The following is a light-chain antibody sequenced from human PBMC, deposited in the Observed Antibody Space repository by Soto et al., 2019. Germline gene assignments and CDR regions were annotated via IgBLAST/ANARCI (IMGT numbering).Light chain of an antibody. V-gene: IGLV1-36*01. CDR1: SSNIGNNA. CDR3: AAWDASLNGHV. J-gene: IGLJ2*01. CDR2: YDD. Sequence: QSVLTQPPSVSEAPRQRVTISCSGTSSNIGNNAVNWYQQLPGKAPKLLIYYDDLLPSGVSDRFSGSKSCTSASLAISGLQSEDEADDYCAAWDASLNGHVFGGGTKLTVL.